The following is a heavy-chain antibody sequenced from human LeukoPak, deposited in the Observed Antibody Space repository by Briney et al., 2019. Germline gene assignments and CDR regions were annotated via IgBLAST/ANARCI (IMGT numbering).Heavy chain of an antibody. CDR3: ARDRIAARRFRQNWFDP. CDR1: GYTFTGYY. Sequence: GASVKVSCTASGYTFTGYYMHWVRQAPGQGLEWMGWINPNSGGTNYAQKFQGRVTLTRDTSISTAYMGLSRLRSDDTAVYYCARDRIAARRFRQNWFDPWGQGTLVTVSS. CDR2: INPNSGGT. V-gene: IGHV1-2*02. D-gene: IGHD6-6*01. J-gene: IGHJ5*02.